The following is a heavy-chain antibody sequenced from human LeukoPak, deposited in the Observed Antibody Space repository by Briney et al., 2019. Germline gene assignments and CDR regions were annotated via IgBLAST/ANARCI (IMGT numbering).Heavy chain of an antibody. Sequence: GESLKISCKGSGYSFTSYWIGWVRQMPGKGLEWMGIIYPGDSDTRYSPSFQGQVTISADKSISTAYLQWSSLKASDTAMYYCARQGVGKDTIAVAGTDHWYFDLWGRGTLVTVSS. CDR1: GYSFTSYW. CDR3: ARQGVGKDTIAVAGTDHWYFDL. CDR2: IYPGDSDT. J-gene: IGHJ2*01. V-gene: IGHV5-51*01. D-gene: IGHD6-19*01.